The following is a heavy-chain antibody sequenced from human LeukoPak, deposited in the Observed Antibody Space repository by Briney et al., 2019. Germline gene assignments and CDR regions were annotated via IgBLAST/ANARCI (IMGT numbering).Heavy chain of an antibody. CDR2: IYSGGST. CDR3: ARDGSGLQ. Sequence: GGSLRLSCAASEFSVGSNYMTWVRQAPGKGLEWVSLIYSGGSTYYADSVKGRFTISRDNSKNTLYLQMNSLRAEDTAVYYCARDGSGLQWGQGTLVTVSS. J-gene: IGHJ4*02. V-gene: IGHV3-66*01. CDR1: EFSVGSNY. D-gene: IGHD3-10*01.